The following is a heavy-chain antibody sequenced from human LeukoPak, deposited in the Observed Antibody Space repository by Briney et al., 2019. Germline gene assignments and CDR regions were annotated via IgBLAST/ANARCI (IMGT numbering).Heavy chain of an antibody. D-gene: IGHD4-17*01. CDR2: INHSGST. CDR1: GGSFSGYY. J-gene: IGHJ4*02. CDR3: ARGKTRYGDYVLWYY. V-gene: IGHV4-34*01. Sequence: KPSVTLSLTCAVDGGSFSGYYWSWIRQPPGKGLEWIGEINHSGSTNYNPSLKSRVTISVDTSKNRFSLKLTSVTAADTAVYYCARGKTRYGDYVLWYYWGQGTLVTVSS.